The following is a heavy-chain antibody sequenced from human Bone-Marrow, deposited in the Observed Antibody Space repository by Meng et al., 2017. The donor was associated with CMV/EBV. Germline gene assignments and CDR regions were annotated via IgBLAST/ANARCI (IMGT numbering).Heavy chain of an antibody. Sequence: ASVKVSCKASGYTFTGYYMHWVRQAPGQGLEWMGWINPNSGGTNYAQKFQGRVTMTRDTSISTAYMELSRLRSDDTAVYYCARDFGYCTNGVCLTHHHFDYWGQGTLVTVSS. CDR2: INPNSGGT. CDR1: GYTFTGYY. D-gene: IGHD2-8*01. V-gene: IGHV1-2*02. J-gene: IGHJ4*02. CDR3: ARDFGYCTNGVCLTHHHFDY.